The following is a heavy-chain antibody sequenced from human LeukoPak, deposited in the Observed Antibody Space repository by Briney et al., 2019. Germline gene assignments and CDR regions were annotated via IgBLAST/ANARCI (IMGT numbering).Heavy chain of an antibody. CDR1: GGSISSYY. V-gene: IGHV4-59*01. J-gene: IGHJ6*03. Sequence: SETLSLTCTVSGGSISSYYWSWIGQPPGKGLEWIGYIYYSGSTNYNPSLKSRVTISVDTSKNQFSLKLSSVTAADTAVYYCARGRIAAAYTYYYYYYMDVWGKGTTVTVSS. CDR3: ARGRIAAAYTYYYYYYMDV. CDR2: IYYSGST. D-gene: IGHD6-13*01.